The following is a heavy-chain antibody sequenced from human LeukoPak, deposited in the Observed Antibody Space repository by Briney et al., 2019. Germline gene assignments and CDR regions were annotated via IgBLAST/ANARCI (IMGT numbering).Heavy chain of an antibody. CDR1: GLTFSSYA. CDR2: ISGSGGST. J-gene: IGHJ4*02. CDR3: AKDPTWSGYFDY. D-gene: IGHD3-3*01. V-gene: IGHV3-23*01. Sequence: GGSLSLSCAASGLTFSSYAMSWVRQAPGKGLEWVSGISGSGGSTYYADSVKGRFTISRDNSKNTLYLQMNSLRAEDTAVYYCAKDPTWSGYFDYWGQGTLVTVSS.